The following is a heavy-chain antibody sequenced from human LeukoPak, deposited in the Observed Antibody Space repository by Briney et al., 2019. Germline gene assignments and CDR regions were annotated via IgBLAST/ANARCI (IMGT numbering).Heavy chain of an antibody. CDR2: IYHSGST. J-gene: IGHJ4*02. D-gene: IGHD5-12*01. V-gene: IGHV4-38-2*02. CDR1: GYSLSSVYY. CDR3: ARSATRHFDY. Sequence: PSETLSLTCTVSGYSLSSVYYWGWIRQPPGKGLEWIGSIYHSGSTYYNPSLKSRVTISVDASKNQFSLKLSSVTAADTAVYYCARSATRHFDYWGQGTLVTVSS.